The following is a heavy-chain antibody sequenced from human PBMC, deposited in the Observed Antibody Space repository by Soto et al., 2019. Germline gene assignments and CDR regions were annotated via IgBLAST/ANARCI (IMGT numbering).Heavy chain of an antibody. CDR3: ARDAPYCGGGSCYSRYFDY. J-gene: IGHJ4*02. CDR2: IYYSGGT. CDR1: GGSISSGGYY. D-gene: IGHD2-15*01. Sequence: PSETLSLTCTVSGGSISSGGYYWSWIRQHPGKGLEWIGYIYYSGGTYYNPSLKSRITINPDTSKNQFSLQLNSVTPEDTAVYYCARDAPYCGGGSCYSRYFDYWGQGTLVTVSS. V-gene: IGHV4-31*03.